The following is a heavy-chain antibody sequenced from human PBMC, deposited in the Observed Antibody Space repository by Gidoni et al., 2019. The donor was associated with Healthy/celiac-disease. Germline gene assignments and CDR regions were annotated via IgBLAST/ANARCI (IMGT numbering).Heavy chain of an antibody. V-gene: IGHV3-23*01. CDR1: GLPFCRCP. CDR2: ISGSGGST. CDR3: AKHWGAYDIYYYGMDV. D-gene: IGHD3-9*01. J-gene: IGHJ6*02. Sequence: EVQLWESGGGWVQPGVSLRLSRAASGLPFCRCPFVSSRQPARYGLSWGRQAAGKGLEWVSAISGSGGSTYYADSVKGRFTISRDNSKNTLYLQMNRLRAEDTAVYYCAKHWGAYDIYYYGMDVWGQGTTVTVSS.